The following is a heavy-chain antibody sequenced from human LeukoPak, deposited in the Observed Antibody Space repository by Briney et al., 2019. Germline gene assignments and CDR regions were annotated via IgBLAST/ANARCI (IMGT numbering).Heavy chain of an antibody. J-gene: IGHJ4*02. Sequence: ASVKVSCKASGYTFTSYGISWVRQAPGQGLEWMGWISAYNGNTNYAQKLQGRVTMTTDTSTSTAYMELRSLRSDDTAVYYCAREGDILTGYYSYYFGYWGQGTMVTVSS. CDR1: GYTFTSYG. CDR2: ISAYNGNT. V-gene: IGHV1-18*01. D-gene: IGHD3-9*01. CDR3: AREGDILTGYYSYYFGY.